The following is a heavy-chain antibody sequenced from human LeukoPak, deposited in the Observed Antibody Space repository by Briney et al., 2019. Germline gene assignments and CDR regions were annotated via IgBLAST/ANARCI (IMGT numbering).Heavy chain of an antibody. CDR1: GGTFSSYA. CDR2: IIPIFGTA. J-gene: IGHJ3*02. Sequence: ASVKVSCKASGGTFSSYAISWVRQAPGQGLEWMGGIIPIFGTANYAQKFQGRVTITADESTSTAYMELSSLRSEDTAAYYCARDLPVLRYFDWSHGAFDIWGQGTMVTVSS. D-gene: IGHD3-9*01. V-gene: IGHV1-69*13. CDR3: ARDLPVLRYFDWSHGAFDI.